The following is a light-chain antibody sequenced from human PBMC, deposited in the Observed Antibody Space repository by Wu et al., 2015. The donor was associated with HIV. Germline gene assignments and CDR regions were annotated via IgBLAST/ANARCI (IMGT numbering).Light chain of an antibody. Sequence: EIVLTQSPATLSLSPGERATLSCRASQSVSSYLAWYQQKPGQAPRLLIYDASNRATGIPARFSGSGSGTDFTLTISSLEPEDFAVYYCQQRSNSAPITFGQGTRLEIK. CDR2: DAS. CDR3: QQRSNSAPIT. CDR1: QSVSSY. V-gene: IGKV3-11*01. J-gene: IGKJ5*01.